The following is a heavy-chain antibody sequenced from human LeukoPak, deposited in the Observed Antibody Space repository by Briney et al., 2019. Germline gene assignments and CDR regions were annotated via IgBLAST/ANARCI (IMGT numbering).Heavy chain of an antibody. D-gene: IGHD4-11*01. J-gene: IGHJ4*02. CDR1: GGTFSSYV. V-gene: IGHV1-69*05. Sequence: SVKVSCKGFGGTFSSYVFSWVRQAPGQGLEWMAQIIPNFGTPNYAQKFQGRVTLTTDGSTSTVYMELSSLTFEDTAVYYCARDFMTTNDYWGQGTLVTVSS. CDR2: IIPNFGTP. CDR3: ARDFMTTNDY.